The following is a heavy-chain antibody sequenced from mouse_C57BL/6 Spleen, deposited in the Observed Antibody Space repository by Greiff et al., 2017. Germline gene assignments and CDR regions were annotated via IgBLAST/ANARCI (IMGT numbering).Heavy chain of an antibody. CDR1: ANPFTSYW. CDR3: TQGPAWFAY. D-gene: IGHD3-3*01. Sequence: EVQLQQSGTVLARPGASGRRSGKTFANPFTSYWMHGLKQRPGRGLEWKGAFYPGNSDTSYNQKFKGKAKLTAVTSASTAYMELSSLTNEDSAVYYCTQGPAWFAYWGQGTLVTVSA. J-gene: IGHJ3*01. CDR2: FYPGNSDT. V-gene: IGHV1-5*01.